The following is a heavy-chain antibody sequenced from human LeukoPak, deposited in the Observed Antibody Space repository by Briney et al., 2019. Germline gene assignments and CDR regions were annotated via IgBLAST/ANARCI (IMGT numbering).Heavy chain of an antibody. J-gene: IGHJ4*02. CDR3: ARNDFGSGWLGDN. V-gene: IGHV3-23*01. Sequence: GGSLRLSCAASGLTFSTYAMSWVRQAPGKGLEWVSPIGGGGGGTYYADSVKGRFTISRDTSKNTLFLQMNSLRAEDTAVYYCARNDFGSGWLGDNWGQGTLVTVFS. CDR1: GLTFSTYA. CDR2: IGGGGGGT. D-gene: IGHD6-19*01.